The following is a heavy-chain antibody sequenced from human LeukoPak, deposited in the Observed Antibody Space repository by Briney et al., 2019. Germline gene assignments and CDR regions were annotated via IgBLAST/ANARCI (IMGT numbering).Heavy chain of an antibody. V-gene: IGHV4-30-4*08. Sequence: SQTLSLTCTVSGGSIGSADFHWSWLRQPPGKGLGWIGYISYSGNTHYNPSLKSPFTISVDTSKNQLSLKLSSVTAADTAVYYCAAQTGTTASYYYYMDVWGKGTTVTVSS. CDR2: ISYSGNT. CDR1: GGSIGSADFH. D-gene: IGHD1-1*01. CDR3: AAQTGTTASYYYYMDV. J-gene: IGHJ6*03.